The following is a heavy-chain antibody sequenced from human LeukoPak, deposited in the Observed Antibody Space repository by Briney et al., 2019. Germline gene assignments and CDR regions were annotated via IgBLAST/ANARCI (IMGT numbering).Heavy chain of an antibody. J-gene: IGHJ4*02. Sequence: GGSLRLSCAASGFTFSSYGMHWVRQAPDKGLEWVAVISYDGSNKYYADSVKGRFTISRDNSKNTLYLQMNSLRAEDTAVYYCAKAHSGSFDYWGQGTLVTVSS. CDR2: ISYDGSNK. CDR3: AKAHSGSFDY. CDR1: GFTFSSYG. D-gene: IGHD5-12*01. V-gene: IGHV3-30*18.